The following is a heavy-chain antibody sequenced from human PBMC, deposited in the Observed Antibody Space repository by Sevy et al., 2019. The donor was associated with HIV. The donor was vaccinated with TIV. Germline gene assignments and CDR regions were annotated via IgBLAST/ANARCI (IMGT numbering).Heavy chain of an antibody. CDR3: AREGCTKPHDY. Sequence: GGSLRLSCAASGFTFSKYPMSWVRQPPGKGLEWVSTLSFGCGEINYADSVKGRFTISRDNSKSSVYLQMNNLRPEDTAVYYGAREGCTKPHDYWGQGTLVTVSS. V-gene: IGHV3-23*01. CDR1: GFTFSKYP. J-gene: IGHJ4*02. D-gene: IGHD2-8*01. CDR2: LSFGCGEI.